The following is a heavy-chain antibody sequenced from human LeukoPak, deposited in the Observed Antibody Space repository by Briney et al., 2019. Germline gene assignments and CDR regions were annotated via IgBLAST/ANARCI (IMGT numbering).Heavy chain of an antibody. CDR2: IYTTGTT. CDR1: GGSIRSYY. CDR3: ARQGYTASYYFLDY. Sequence: SETLSLTCDVSGGSIRSYYWGCVRQPAGKGLEWIGRIYTTGTTHFNPSLKSRLTMSIDTSKNQFSLKLTSVSAADTAIYFCARQGYTASYYFLDYWSQGTLVTVSS. V-gene: IGHV4-4*07. J-gene: IGHJ4*02. D-gene: IGHD1-26*01.